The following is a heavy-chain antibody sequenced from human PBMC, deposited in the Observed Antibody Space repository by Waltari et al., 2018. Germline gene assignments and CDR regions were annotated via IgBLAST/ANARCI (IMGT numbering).Heavy chain of an antibody. CDR1: GGSISSYY. J-gene: IGHJ4*02. Sequence: QVQLQESGPGLVKPSETLSLTCTVSGGSISSYYWSWIRQPPGKGLEWIGYNYYSGSTNYTPSLKSRVTISVDTSKNQFALRLSSVTAADTAVYYCARGTAGRDHVPDYWGQGTLVTVSS. D-gene: IGHD6-13*01. V-gene: IGHV4-59*01. CDR2: NYYSGST. CDR3: ARGTAGRDHVPDY.